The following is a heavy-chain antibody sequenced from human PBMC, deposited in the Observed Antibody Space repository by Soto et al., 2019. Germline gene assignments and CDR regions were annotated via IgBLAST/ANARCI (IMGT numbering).Heavy chain of an antibody. Sequence: QVQLVQSGAEVKKPGASVKVSCKASGYTFTGYYMHWVRQAPGQGLEWMGWINPNSGGTNYAQKFQGWVTMTRDTSLSTAYMELSRLRSDDTAVYYCARAADSSGYYYHFDYWGQGTLVTVSS. V-gene: IGHV1-2*04. J-gene: IGHJ4*02. CDR3: ARAADSSGYYYHFDY. CDR2: INPNSGGT. D-gene: IGHD3-22*01. CDR1: GYTFTGYY.